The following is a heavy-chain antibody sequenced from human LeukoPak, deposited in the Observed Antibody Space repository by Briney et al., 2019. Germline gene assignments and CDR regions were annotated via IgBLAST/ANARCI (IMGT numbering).Heavy chain of an antibody. CDR1: GFTFSSYS. V-gene: IGHV3-21*01. D-gene: IGHD2-2*02. CDR2: ISSSSSYI. Sequence: GGSLRLSCVASGFTFSSYSMNWVRQAPGKGLEWVSSISSSSSYIYYADSVKGRFTISRDNAKNSLYLQMNSLRAEDTAVYYCARDHRRNTPGYWGQGTLVTVSS. CDR3: ARDHRRNTPGY. J-gene: IGHJ4*02.